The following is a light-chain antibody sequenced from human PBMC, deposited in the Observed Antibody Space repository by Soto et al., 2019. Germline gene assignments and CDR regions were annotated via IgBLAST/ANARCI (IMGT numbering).Light chain of an antibody. V-gene: IGKV3-15*01. Sequence: IAMPKTPSTLSVSPGERATLSCRASQSVSSKLAWYQQKPGQAPRLLIYDASTRATGIPARFSGSGSGTDFTLTIGSLQPEDFATYYCQQSYSPPPITSCQGTRLE. J-gene: IGKJ5*01. CDR2: DAS. CDR1: QSVSSK. CDR3: QQSYSPPPIT.